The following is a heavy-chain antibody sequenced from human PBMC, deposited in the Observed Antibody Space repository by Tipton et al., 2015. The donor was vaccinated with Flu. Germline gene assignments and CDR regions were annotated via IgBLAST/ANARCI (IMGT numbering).Heavy chain of an antibody. J-gene: IGHJ6*02. CDR3: ARDGPLTYYDFWSGYSGLWRDYYYYGMDV. CDR2: INTNTGNP. CDR1: GYTFTSYA. V-gene: IGHV7-4-1*02. Sequence: QLVQSGSELKKPGASVKVSCKASGYTFTSYAMNWVRQAPGQGLEWMGWINTNTGNPTYAQGFTGRFVFSLDTSVSTAYLQISSLKAEDTAVYYCARDGPLTYYDFWSGYSGLWRDYYYYGMDVWGQGTTVTVSS. D-gene: IGHD3-3*01.